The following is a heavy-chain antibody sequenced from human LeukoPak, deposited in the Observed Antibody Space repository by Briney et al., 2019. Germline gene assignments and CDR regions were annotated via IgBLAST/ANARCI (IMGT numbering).Heavy chain of an antibody. CDR1: GFTFSSYA. Sequence: GGSLRLSCAASGFTFSSYAMHWVRQAPGKGLEWVAVISYDGSNKYYADSVKGRFTISRDNSKNTLYLQMNSLRAEDTAVYYCARDGAFGRSSGLDYWGQGTLVTVSS. D-gene: IGHD6-19*01. V-gene: IGHV3-30-3*01. CDR3: ARDGAFGRSSGLDY. J-gene: IGHJ4*02. CDR2: ISYDGSNK.